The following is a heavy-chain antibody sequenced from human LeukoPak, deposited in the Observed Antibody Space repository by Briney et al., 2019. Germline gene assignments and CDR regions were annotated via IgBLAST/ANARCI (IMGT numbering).Heavy chain of an antibody. V-gene: IGHV3-30-3*01. CDR3: ARDDLEGVGSFGEFDY. J-gene: IGHJ4*02. D-gene: IGHD3-16*01. CDR2: ISYDGSNK. CDR1: GFTFSSYA. Sequence: TGGSLRLSCAASGFTFSSYAMHWVRQAPGKGLEWVAVISYDGSNKYYADSVKGRFTISRDNSKNTLYLQMNSLRAEDTAVYYCARDDLEGVGSFGEFDYWGQGTLVTVSS.